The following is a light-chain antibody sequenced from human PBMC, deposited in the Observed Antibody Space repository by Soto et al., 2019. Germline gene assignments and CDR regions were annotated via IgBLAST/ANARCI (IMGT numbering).Light chain of an antibody. Sequence: EIVMTQSPATLSVSPGERATLSCRASQSVSSNLAWYQQKPGQAPRLLIYGASTRATGIPARFSGSGSGTEFTLTISSLQSEDFATYYCQQSYSIPWTFGHGTKVEIK. CDR2: GAS. CDR3: QQSYSIPWT. V-gene: IGKV3-15*01. J-gene: IGKJ1*01. CDR1: QSVSSN.